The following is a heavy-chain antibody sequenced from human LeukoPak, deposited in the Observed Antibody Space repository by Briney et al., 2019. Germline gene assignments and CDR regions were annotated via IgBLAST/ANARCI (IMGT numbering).Heavy chain of an antibody. CDR3: AKDLGGTGDYLADAFDI. CDR1: GFTFSSYA. J-gene: IGHJ3*02. V-gene: IGHV3-23*01. D-gene: IGHD4-17*01. Sequence: GGSLRLSCAASGFTFSSYAMTWVRQAPGKGLEWVSGISASGGSAYYADSVKGRFTISRDNSKNTLYLQINSLRAEDTAVYYCAKDLGGTGDYLADAFDIWGQGTMVTVSS. CDR2: ISASGGSA.